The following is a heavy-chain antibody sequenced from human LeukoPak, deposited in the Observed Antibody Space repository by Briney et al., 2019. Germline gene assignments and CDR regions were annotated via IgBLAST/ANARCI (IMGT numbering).Heavy chain of an antibody. CDR3: AKAAGVKGSYFDY. D-gene: IGHD4-23*01. Sequence: PGGSLRLSCAASGFTLSGYGMHWVRQAPSKGLEWVAVISYDGSNKYYADSVKGRFTISRDNSKNTLYLQMNSLRAEDTAMYYCAKAAGVKGSYFDYWGQGTLVTVSS. CDR2: ISYDGSNK. J-gene: IGHJ4*02. CDR1: GFTLSGYG. V-gene: IGHV3-30*18.